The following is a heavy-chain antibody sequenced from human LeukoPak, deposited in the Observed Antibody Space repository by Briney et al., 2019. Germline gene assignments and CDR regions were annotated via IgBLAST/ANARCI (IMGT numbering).Heavy chain of an antibody. V-gene: IGHV3-7*01. J-gene: IGHJ6*03. CDR2: IKQDGSEK. CDR1: GFTFSNYW. CDR3: ARDHVGGKYYYMDV. D-gene: IGHD3-16*01. Sequence: PGGSLRLSCVASGFTFSNYWLTWVRQAPGKGLECVANIKQDGSEKYYVDSVKGRFTISRDNAKNSVYLQMNSLRVEDTAVYYCARDHVGGKYYYMDVWGKGTTVTVSS.